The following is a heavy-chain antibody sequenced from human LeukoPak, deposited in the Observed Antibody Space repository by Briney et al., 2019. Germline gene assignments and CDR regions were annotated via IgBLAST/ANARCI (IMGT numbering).Heavy chain of an antibody. V-gene: IGHV4-59*08. CDR2: IYYSGST. J-gene: IGHJ4*02. D-gene: IGHD6-13*01. CDR3: ARHPSIAAAGGYDY. Sequence: SETLSLTCTVSGGSITSYYWSWIRQPPGKGLEWIGYIYYSGSTNYNPSLKSRVTISVDTSKNQFSLKLSSVTAADTAVYYCARHPSIAAAGGYDYWGQGTLVTVSS. CDR1: GGSITSYY.